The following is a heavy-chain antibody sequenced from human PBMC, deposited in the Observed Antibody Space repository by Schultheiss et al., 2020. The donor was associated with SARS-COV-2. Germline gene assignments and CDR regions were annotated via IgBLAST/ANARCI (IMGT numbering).Heavy chain of an antibody. V-gene: IGHV4-31*11. CDR2: IYYSGST. J-gene: IGHJ6*02. Sequence: SETLSLTCAVSGGSISSGGYSWSWVRQPPGKGLEWIGYIYYSGSTYYNPSLKSRVTISVDTSKNQFSLKLSSVTAADTAVYYCARTANPYYYYGMDVWGQGTTVTVSS. D-gene: IGHD4/OR15-4a*01. CDR3: ARTANPYYYYGMDV. CDR1: GGSISSGGYS.